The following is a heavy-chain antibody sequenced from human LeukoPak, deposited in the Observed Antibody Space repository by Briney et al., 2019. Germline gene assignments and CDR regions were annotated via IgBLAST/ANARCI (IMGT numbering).Heavy chain of an antibody. V-gene: IGHV1-24*01. J-gene: IGHJ6*03. CDR1: GYTLTELS. D-gene: IGHD3-3*01. Sequence: ASVKVSCKVSGYTLTELSMHWVRQAPGKGLEWMGGFDPEDGETIYAQKFQGRVTMTEDTSTDTAYMELSSLRSEGTAVYHCATGWFLEWLSRPTPYYYYYMDVWGKGTTVTVSS. CDR3: ATGWFLEWLSRPTPYYYYYMDV. CDR2: FDPEDGET.